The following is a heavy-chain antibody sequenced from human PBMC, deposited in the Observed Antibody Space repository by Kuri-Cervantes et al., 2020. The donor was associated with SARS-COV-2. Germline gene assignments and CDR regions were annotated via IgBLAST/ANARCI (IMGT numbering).Heavy chain of an antibody. CDR2: INPNSGGT. Sequence: ASVKVSCKASGYTFSDYYMYWVRQAPGQGLEWMGWINPNSGGTNYAQKFQGWVTMTRDTSSTAYMELSRLRSDDTAVYYCARASVRGIIITYHSYGMDVWGQGTTVTVSS. CDR1: GYTFSDYY. D-gene: IGHD3-10*01. CDR3: ARASVRGIIITYHSYGMDV. V-gene: IGHV1-2*04. J-gene: IGHJ6*02.